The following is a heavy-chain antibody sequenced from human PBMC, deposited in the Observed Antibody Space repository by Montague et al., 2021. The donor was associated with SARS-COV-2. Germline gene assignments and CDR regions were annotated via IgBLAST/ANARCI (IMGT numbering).Heavy chain of an antibody. D-gene: IGHD5-12*01. CDR2: TYYRSKWHN. V-gene: IGHV6-1*01. J-gene: IGHJ4*02. CDR1: GDSVSSNSAA. CDR3: ARGWVATIPHMDN. Sequence: CAISGDSVSSNSAAWNWIRQSPSRGLEWLGRTYYRSKWHNDYAVSVKSRITINPDTSMNQFSLQLKSVTPEDTAVYYCARGWVATIPHMDNWGQGSLVIVSS.